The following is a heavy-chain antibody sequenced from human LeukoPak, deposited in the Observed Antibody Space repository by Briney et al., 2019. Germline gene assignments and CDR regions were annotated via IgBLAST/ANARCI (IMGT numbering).Heavy chain of an antibody. Sequence: SETLSLTCAVSGGSISSNNWWIWVRQSPEKGLEWIGEIYHDGSTNYNPSLKSRVTISVDTSKNQFSLKLSSVTAADTAVYYCARDRRKGYYDSSGMDVWGQGTTVTVSS. D-gene: IGHD3-22*01. J-gene: IGHJ6*02. CDR1: GGSISSNNW. CDR3: ARDRRKGYYDSSGMDV. CDR2: IYHDGST. V-gene: IGHV4-4*02.